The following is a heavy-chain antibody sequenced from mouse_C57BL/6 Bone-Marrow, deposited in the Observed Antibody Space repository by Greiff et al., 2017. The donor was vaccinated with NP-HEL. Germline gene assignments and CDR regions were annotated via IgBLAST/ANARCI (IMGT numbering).Heavy chain of an antibody. D-gene: IGHD3-2*02. Sequence: EVKLVESGAELVRPGASVKLSCTASGFNIKDDYMHWVKQRPEQGLEWIGWIDPENGDTEYASKFQGKATITADTSSNTAYLQLSSLTSEDTAVYYCTTETAQATFDYWGQGTTLTVSS. CDR2: IDPENGDT. CDR1: GFNIKDDY. V-gene: IGHV14-4*01. CDR3: TTETAQATFDY. J-gene: IGHJ2*01.